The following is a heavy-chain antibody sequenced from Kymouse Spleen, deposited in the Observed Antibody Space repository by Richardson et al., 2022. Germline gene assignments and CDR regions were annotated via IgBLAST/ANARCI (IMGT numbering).Heavy chain of an antibody. CDR2: IKSKTDGGTT. Sequence: EVQLVESGGGLVKPGGSLRLSCAASGFTFSNAWMSWVRQAPGKGLEWVGRIKSKTDGGTTDYAAPVKGRFTISRDDSKNTLYLQMNSLKTEDTAVYYCTKSIVGATNWFDPWGQGTLVTVSS. J-gene: IGHJ5*02. V-gene: IGHV3-15*01. CDR3: TKSIVGATNWFDP. D-gene: IGHD1-26*01. CDR1: GFTFSNAW.